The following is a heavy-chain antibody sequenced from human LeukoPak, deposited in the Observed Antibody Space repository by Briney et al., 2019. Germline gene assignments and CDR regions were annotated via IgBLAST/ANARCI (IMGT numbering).Heavy chain of an antibody. D-gene: IGHD6-13*01. CDR3: ARGSWSAAGTSIDY. V-gene: IGHV3-48*02. Sequence: GGSLRLSCAASGFTFSSYTMNWVRRAPGKGLEWVSYISRSGTTIYYADSVKGRFTISRDNAKNSLYLQMNSLRDEDTAVYYCARGSWSAAGTSIDYWGQGTLVTVSS. CDR2: ISRSGTTI. CDR1: GFTFSSYT. J-gene: IGHJ4*02.